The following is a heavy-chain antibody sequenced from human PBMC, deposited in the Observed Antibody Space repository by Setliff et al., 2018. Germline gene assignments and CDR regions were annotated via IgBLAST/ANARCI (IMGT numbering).Heavy chain of an antibody. Sequence: SETLSLTCTVSGYSISRGNYYWSWIRQPPGKGLEWIGYIYHSGSTFYNSSLKSRVTISVDTSKNQVSLKLSSVTAADTAVYYCARVGCAGVLCYNHGYYYAMDVWGQGTTVTVSS. CDR2: IYHSGST. D-gene: IGHD2-8*02. J-gene: IGHJ6*02. V-gene: IGHV4-30-4*08. CDR1: GYSISRGNYY. CDR3: ARVGCAGVLCYNHGYYYAMDV.